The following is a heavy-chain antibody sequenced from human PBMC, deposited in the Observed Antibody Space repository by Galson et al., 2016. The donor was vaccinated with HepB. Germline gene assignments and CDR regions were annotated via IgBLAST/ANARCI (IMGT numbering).Heavy chain of an antibody. CDR2: ISSSSSYI. CDR3: ASGYSYGYFYY. Sequence: ISSSSSYIYYADSVKGRFTISRDNAKNSLYLQMNSLRAEDTAVYYCASGYSYGYFYYWGQGTLVTVSS. V-gene: IGHV3-21*01. J-gene: IGHJ4*02. D-gene: IGHD5-18*01.